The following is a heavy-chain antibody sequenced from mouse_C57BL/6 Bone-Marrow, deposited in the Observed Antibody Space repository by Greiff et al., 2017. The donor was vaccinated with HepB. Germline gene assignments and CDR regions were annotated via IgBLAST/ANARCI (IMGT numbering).Heavy chain of an antibody. D-gene: IGHD1-1*01. CDR2: IYPGDGDT. CDR3: ARRQGIYYYGSSKDWYFDV. CDR1: GYAFSSSW. V-gene: IGHV1-82*01. Sequence: LVESGPELVKPGASVKISCKASGYAFSSSWMNWVKQRPGKGLEWIGRIYPGDGDTNYNGKFKGKATLTADKSSSTAYMQLSSLTSEDSAVYFCARRQGIYYYGSSKDWYFDVWGTGTTVTVSS. J-gene: IGHJ1*03.